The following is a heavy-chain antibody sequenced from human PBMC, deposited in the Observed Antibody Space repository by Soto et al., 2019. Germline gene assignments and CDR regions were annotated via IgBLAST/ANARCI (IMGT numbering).Heavy chain of an antibody. D-gene: IGHD2-2*01. CDR3: ARGAVPAAYLFYFDY. CDR2: IYHSGST. J-gene: IGHJ4*02. Sequence: PSETLSLTCAVSGGSISSGGYSWIWIRQPPGKGLEWIGYIYHSGSTYYNPSLKSRVTISVDRSKNQFSLNLASVTAADTAVYYCARGAVPAAYLFYFDYWGQGALVTVSS. V-gene: IGHV4-30-2*02. CDR1: GGSISSGGYS.